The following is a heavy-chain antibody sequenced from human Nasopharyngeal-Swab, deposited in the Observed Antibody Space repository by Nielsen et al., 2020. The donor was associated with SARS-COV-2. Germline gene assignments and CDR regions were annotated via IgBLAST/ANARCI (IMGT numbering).Heavy chain of an antibody. CDR2: IGVAGDT. V-gene: IGHV3-13*01. Sequence: GESLKISCAASGFSLNNYDLHWVRQATGKGLEWVSAIGVAGDTYYPHSVKGRFTISRENARSSLYLQMNSLTAGDTAMYYCASAGGSGWSAFDIWGQGTIVIVSS. CDR1: GFSLNNYD. J-gene: IGHJ3*02. CDR3: ASAGGSGWSAFDI. D-gene: IGHD6-19*01.